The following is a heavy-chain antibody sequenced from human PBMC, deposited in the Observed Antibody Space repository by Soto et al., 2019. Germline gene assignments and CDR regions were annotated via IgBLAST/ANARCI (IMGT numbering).Heavy chain of an antibody. V-gene: IGHV1-18*01. D-gene: IGHD3-22*01. CDR3: ARSHSSGYYYDVSSYDYYYGMDV. Sequence: ASVKVSCKASGYTFTSYGISWVRQAPGQGLEWMGWISAYNGNTNYAQKLQGRVTMTTDTSTSTAYMELRSLRSDDTAVYYCARSHSSGYYYDVSSYDYYYGMDVWGQGTTVTVSS. J-gene: IGHJ6*02. CDR2: ISAYNGNT. CDR1: GYTFTSYG.